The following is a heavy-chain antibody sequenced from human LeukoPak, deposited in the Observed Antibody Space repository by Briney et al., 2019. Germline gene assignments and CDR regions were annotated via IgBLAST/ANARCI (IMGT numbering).Heavy chain of an antibody. J-gene: IGHJ4*02. CDR2: ISHDGSNK. V-gene: IGHV3-30-3*01. Sequence: GRSLRLSCAASGFTFSTYAMHWVRQAPGKGLEWVAVISHDGSNKYYADSVKGRFTISRDNSKNTLYLQMNSLRAEDTAVYYCAKDWRAAAPLYYLEYWGQGTLVTVSS. CDR3: AKDWRAAAPLYYLEY. CDR1: GFTFSTYA. D-gene: IGHD6-13*01.